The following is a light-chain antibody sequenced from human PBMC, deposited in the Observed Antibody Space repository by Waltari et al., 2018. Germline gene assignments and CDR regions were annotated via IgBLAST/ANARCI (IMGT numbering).Light chain of an antibody. Sequence: DIVRTQSPDSLAVSLGERATINCKPRQSVLYSSNNRNYLTWYQQKPGQPPKLLIYWASIRESGVPDRFSGSGSGTDFTLTISSLQAEDVAVYYCQQYYTTPLTFGGGTKVEIK. CDR3: QQYYTTPLT. J-gene: IGKJ4*01. V-gene: IGKV4-1*01. CDR1: QSVLYSSNNRNY. CDR2: WAS.